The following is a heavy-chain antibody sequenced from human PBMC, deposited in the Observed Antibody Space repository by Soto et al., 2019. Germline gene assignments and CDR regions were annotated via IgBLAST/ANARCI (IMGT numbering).Heavy chain of an antibody. CDR1: GFPIRTYG. CDR2: IKQDGSEK. D-gene: IGHD1-1*01. V-gene: IGHV3-7*01. CDR3: ARGKDGRRAGTYYFDMDV. J-gene: IGHJ6*03. Sequence: EEQLVESGGGLVQPGGPLGLPCAAPGFPIRTYGMPWARQAPGKGLAWVANIKQDGSEKFYVDSLKGRFTISRDNAKNSVYLLMNSLRADDTAVYYCARGKDGRRAGTYYFDMDVWGKGTTVTLSS.